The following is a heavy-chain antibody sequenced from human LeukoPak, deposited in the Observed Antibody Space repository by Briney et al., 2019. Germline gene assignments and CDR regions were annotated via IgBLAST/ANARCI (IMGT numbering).Heavy chain of an antibody. D-gene: IGHD4-23*01. CDR3: ARAIRWASYY. CDR2: ISSNGGTT. J-gene: IGHJ4*02. V-gene: IGHV3-64*01. CDR1: GFTFSSYG. Sequence: PGGSLRLSCAASGFTFSSYGMVWVRQAPGKGLEYVSGISSNGGTTYYGNSVKGRFTISRDNSKDTLHLQMGSLRTEDMAVYYCARAIRWASYYWGQGTLVTVAA.